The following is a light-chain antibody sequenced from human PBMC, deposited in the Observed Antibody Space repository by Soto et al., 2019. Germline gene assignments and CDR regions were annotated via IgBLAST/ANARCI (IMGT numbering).Light chain of an antibody. Sequence: DIQMTQSPSSLSASVGDRVTITCRASQSISSYLNWYQQKPGKAPKLWIFAASSLQSGVPSRFSGSGSGTDFTLTISSLQPEDFATYYCQQSYSTLYTFGQGTKLEIK. CDR3: QQSYSTLYT. V-gene: IGKV1-39*01. CDR1: QSISSY. CDR2: AAS. J-gene: IGKJ2*01.